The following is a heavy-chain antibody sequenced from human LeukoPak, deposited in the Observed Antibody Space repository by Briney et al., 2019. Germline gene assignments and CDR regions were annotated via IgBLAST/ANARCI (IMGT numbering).Heavy chain of an antibody. J-gene: IGHJ4*02. Sequence: SETLSLTCTVSGYSISSGYYWGWIRQPPGTGLEWIGSIYHSGSTYYNPSLKSRVTISVDTSKNQFSLKLSSVTAADTAVYYCARGASNYYGSAVYYYWGQGTLVTVSS. V-gene: IGHV4-38-2*02. CDR2: IYHSGST. CDR1: GYSISSGYY. CDR3: ARGASNYYGSAVYYY. D-gene: IGHD3-10*01.